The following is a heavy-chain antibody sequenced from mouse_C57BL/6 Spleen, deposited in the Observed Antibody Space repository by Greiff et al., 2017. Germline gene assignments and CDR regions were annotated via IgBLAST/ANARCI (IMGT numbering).Heavy chain of an antibody. V-gene: IGHV1-69*01. CDR2: IDPSDSYT. CDR3: ARMGYGSSYGAY. J-gene: IGHJ3*01. D-gene: IGHD1-1*01. CDR1: GYTFTSYW. Sequence: QVQLQQPGAELVMPGASVKLSCKASGYTFTSYWMHWVKQRPGQGLEWIGEIDPSDSYTNYNQKFKGKYTLTVDKSSSTAYIQLSSLTSEDSAVYYCARMGYGSSYGAYWGQGTLVTVSA.